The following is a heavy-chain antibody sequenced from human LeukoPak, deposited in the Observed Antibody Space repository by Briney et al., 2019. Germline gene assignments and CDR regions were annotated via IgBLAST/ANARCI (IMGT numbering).Heavy chain of an antibody. CDR2: TSGGGVST. Sequence: GGSLRLSCAASGFTFGSYAMSWVRQAPGTGLEWVSATSGGGVSTYYADSVKGRFTISRDNSKNTLYLQMNSLRAEDTAVCYCAKARSSSSPFDYWGQGTLVTVSS. CDR3: AKARSSSSPFDY. V-gene: IGHV3-23*01. D-gene: IGHD6-6*01. CDR1: GFTFGSYA. J-gene: IGHJ4*02.